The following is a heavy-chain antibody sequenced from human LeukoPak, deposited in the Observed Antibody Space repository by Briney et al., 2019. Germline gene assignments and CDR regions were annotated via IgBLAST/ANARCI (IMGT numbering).Heavy chain of an antibody. D-gene: IGHD4-23*01. Sequence: GGSLRLSCAASGFTFSSYWMNWVRQAPGKGLVWVSRIASDGSSTTYADSVKGRFNISRDNAKNTLYLQMNSLRVEDTAVYYCARGRPHGNDYWGQGTLVTVSS. J-gene: IGHJ4*02. V-gene: IGHV3-74*01. CDR1: GFTFSSYW. CDR2: IASDGSST. CDR3: ARGRPHGNDY.